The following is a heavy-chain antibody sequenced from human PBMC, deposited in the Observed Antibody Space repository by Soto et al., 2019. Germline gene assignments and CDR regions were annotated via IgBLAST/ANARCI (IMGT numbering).Heavy chain of an antibody. CDR1: GYIFSTNW. CDR3: AKHNYFGSGSSFYYYISDL. J-gene: IGHJ6*02. V-gene: IGHV5-51*01. Sequence: GESLKISCKASGYIFSTNWIAWVRHVPGKGLEWMGSIFPADSDIRYSPSFQGQVTISVDKSIDTAYLQWSSLKASDTGTFYCAKHNYFGSGSSFYYYISDLWGQGTTVTVSS. D-gene: IGHD3-10*01. CDR2: IFPADSDI.